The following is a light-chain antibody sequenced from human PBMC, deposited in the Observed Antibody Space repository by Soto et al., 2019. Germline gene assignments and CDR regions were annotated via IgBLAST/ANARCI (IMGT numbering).Light chain of an antibody. J-gene: IGLJ3*02. CDR1: SSDDGGYKY. Sequence: QSALTQPASVSGSPGQSITISCTGTSSDDGGYKYVSWYQQHPGKAPKLMIYEVSNRPSGVSNRFSGSKSGNTASLTISGLQAEDEADYYCSSYTSSSTLRVFGGGTKVTVL. CDR3: SSYTSSSTLRV. CDR2: EVS. V-gene: IGLV2-14*01.